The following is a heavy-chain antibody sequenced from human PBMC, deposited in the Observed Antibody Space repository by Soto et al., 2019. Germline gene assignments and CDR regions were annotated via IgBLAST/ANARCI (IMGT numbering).Heavy chain of an antibody. J-gene: IGHJ6*02. Sequence: ASLKVSCKASGYTFTSYGISWVQQAPGQGLEWMGWISAYNGNTNYAQKLQGRVTMTTDTSTSTAYMELRSLRSDDTAVYYCARLASSWPYYYYYGMDVWGQGXTVTVYS. CDR1: GYTFTSYG. D-gene: IGHD6-13*01. CDR3: ARLASSWPYYYYYGMDV. CDR2: ISAYNGNT. V-gene: IGHV1-18*01.